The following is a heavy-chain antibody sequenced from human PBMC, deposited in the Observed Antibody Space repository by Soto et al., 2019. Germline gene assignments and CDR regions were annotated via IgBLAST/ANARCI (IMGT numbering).Heavy chain of an antibody. J-gene: IGHJ5*02. V-gene: IGHV4-4*07. D-gene: IGHD3-3*01. CDR3: ARGQRFSDSFDP. CDR2: IYSSGGT. CDR1: GGSISGYY. Sequence: PSETRSHTWTVSGGSISGYYWTWMRQSAGKGLEWIGRIYSSGGTKYNPYLQSRVTMSLDTSKNQFSLRLTSVTAADTAVYYCARGQRFSDSFDPWGQGTLVTVSS.